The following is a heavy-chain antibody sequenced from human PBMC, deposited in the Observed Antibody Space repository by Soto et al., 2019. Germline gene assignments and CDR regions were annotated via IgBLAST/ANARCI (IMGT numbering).Heavy chain of an antibody. Sequence: SETLSLTCTVSGGSISSYYWSWIRQPPGKGLEWIGYIYYSGSTNYNPSLKSRVTISVDTSKNQFSLKLSSVTAADTAVYYCARLSPNPGPQIDYWGQGTLVTVSS. CDR2: IYYSGST. V-gene: IGHV4-59*08. D-gene: IGHD3-10*01. CDR1: GGSISSYY. J-gene: IGHJ4*02. CDR3: ARLSPNPGPQIDY.